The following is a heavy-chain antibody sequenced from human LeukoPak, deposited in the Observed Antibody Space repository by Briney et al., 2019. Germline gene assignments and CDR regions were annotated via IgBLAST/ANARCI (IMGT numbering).Heavy chain of an antibody. Sequence: SETLSLTCNISDGSISSYYWGWIRQPPGKGLEWIGSIYYSGSTYYNPSLKSRVTISVDTSKNQFSLKLSSVTAADTAVYYCLGPNGGYWGQGTLVTVSS. D-gene: IGHD1-1*01. V-gene: IGHV4-39*01. CDR2: IYYSGST. CDR3: LGPNGGY. J-gene: IGHJ4*02. CDR1: DGSISSYY.